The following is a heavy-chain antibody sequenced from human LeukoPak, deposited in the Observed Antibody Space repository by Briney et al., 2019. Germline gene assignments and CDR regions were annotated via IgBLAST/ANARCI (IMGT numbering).Heavy chain of an antibody. V-gene: IGHV4-34*01. J-gene: IGHJ4*02. CDR1: GGSFSGYY. Sequence: SETLSLTCAVYGGSFSGYYWSWIRQPPGKGLEWIGEINHSGSTNYNPSLKSRVTISVDTSKNQFSLKRSSVTAADTAVYYCARGRPAVVDYWGQGTLVTVSS. D-gene: IGHD6-19*01. CDR2: INHSGST. CDR3: ARGRPAVVDY.